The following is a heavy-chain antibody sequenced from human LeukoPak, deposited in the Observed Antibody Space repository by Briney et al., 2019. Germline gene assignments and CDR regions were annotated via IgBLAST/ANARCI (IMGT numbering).Heavy chain of an antibody. CDR1: GFIFSSYW. V-gene: IGHV3-74*01. CDR3: AKEMATYAFDI. D-gene: IGHD5-24*01. J-gene: IGHJ3*02. Sequence: GGSLRLSCAASGFIFSSYWMHWVRQAPGKGLVWVSRITSDGSSTTYADSVKGRFTISRDNSKNTLYLQMNSLRAEDTAVYYCAKEMATYAFDIWGQGTMVTVSS. CDR2: ITSDGSST.